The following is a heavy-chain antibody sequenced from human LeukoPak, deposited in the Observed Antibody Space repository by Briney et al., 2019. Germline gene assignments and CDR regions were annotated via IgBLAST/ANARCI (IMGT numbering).Heavy chain of an antibody. J-gene: IGHJ4*02. CDR2: ISYSGGT. Sequence: SDTLSLTCTVSGGSISNYYWNWIRQPPGKGLEWVGHISYSGGTKYNPSLQSRVTISIDTSKNQFSLNLSSVTAADTAVYYCARTGGRGSALTGYHDYWGQGALVTVSS. V-gene: IGHV4-59*08. CDR1: GGSISNYY. CDR3: ARTGGRGSALTGYHDY. D-gene: IGHD3-9*01.